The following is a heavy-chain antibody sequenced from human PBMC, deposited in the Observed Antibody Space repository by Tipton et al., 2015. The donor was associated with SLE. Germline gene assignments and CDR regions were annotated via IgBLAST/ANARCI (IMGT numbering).Heavy chain of an antibody. D-gene: IGHD7-27*01. CDR1: GGSISSSSYY. Sequence: LRLSCTVSGGSISSSSYYWGWIRQPPGKGLEWIGSIYYSGSTNYNPSLKSRVTISVDTSKNQFSLKLSSVAAADTAVYYCARVSSWGSGYFDYWGQGTLVTVSS. J-gene: IGHJ4*02. CDR2: IYYSGST. V-gene: IGHV4-39*07. CDR3: ARVSSWGSGYFDY.